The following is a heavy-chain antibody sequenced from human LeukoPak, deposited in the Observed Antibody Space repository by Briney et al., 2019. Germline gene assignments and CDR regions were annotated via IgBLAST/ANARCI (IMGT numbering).Heavy chain of an antibody. D-gene: IGHD5-12*01. J-gene: IGHJ3*02. Sequence: GGPLRLSCAASGFTFSSYAMSWVRQAPGKGLEWVSAISGSGGSTYYADSVKGRFTISRDNSKNTLYLQMNSLRAEDTAVYYCATLVGLPGHFDAFDIWGQGTMVTVSS. V-gene: IGHV3-23*01. CDR3: ATLVGLPGHFDAFDI. CDR1: GFTFSSYA. CDR2: ISGSGGST.